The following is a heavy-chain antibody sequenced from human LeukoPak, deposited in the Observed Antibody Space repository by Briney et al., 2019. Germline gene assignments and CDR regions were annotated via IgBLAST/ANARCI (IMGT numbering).Heavy chain of an antibody. V-gene: IGHV3-23*01. Sequence: GGSLRLSCAASGFTFSTYAMAWVRQAPGKGLEWVSTISGNGGTTYYADSGKGRFTISRDDSKNTLYLQMNSLRAEDTAVYYCARDFYGSGSYCDYWGQGTLVTVSS. CDR3: ARDFYGSGSYCDY. CDR1: GFTFSTYA. J-gene: IGHJ4*02. CDR2: ISGNGGTT. D-gene: IGHD3-10*01.